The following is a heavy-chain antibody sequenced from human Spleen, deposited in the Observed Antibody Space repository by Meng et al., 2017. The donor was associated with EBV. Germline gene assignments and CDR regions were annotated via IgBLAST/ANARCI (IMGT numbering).Heavy chain of an antibody. CDR3: ARGGKQQLVRRNWFDP. CDR2: INHSGST. D-gene: IGHD1-1*01. J-gene: IGHJ5*02. Sequence: VQLQEWGTGLLKPSETLSLTCAVYGGSFSGYYWNWIRQPPGKGLEWIGEINHSGSTDYNPSLKSRVTISVDTSKNQFSLKLSSVTAADTAVYYCARGGKQQLVRRNWFDPWGQGTLVTVSS. CDR1: GGSFSGYY. V-gene: IGHV4-34*01.